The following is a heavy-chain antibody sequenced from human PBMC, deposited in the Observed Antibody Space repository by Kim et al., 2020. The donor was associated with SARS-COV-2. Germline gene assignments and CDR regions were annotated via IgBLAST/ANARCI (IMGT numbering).Heavy chain of an antibody. Sequence: SETLSLTCTVSGGSVSSGSYYWSWIRQPPGKGLEWIGYIYYSGSTNYNPSLKSRVTLSAHTSKNQFSLKLSSVTAADTAVYYCAGGMAELGYCSGGSCYSVWFDPWGQGPLVTVSS. V-gene: IGHV4-61*01. CDR1: GGSVSSGSYY. CDR3: AGGMAELGYCSGGSCYSVWFDP. J-gene: IGHJ5*02. D-gene: IGHD2-15*01. CDR2: IYYSGST.